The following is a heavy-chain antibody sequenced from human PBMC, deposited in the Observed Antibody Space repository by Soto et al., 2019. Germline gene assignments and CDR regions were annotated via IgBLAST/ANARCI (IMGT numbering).Heavy chain of an antibody. J-gene: IGHJ4*02. Sequence: ELQLVESGGGLVQPGGSLRLSCVASGFSFSTYWMHWVRQAPGKGLLWVSRINTAGTTTPYEDSVTVRFTISRDNAKKTLYLQMTCLRAEDTAVYYCARGGGDYGDYLDYWGQGALVTVSS. CDR3: ARGGGDYGDYLDY. V-gene: IGHV3-74*01. CDR2: INTAGTTT. D-gene: IGHD4-17*01. CDR1: GFSFSTYW.